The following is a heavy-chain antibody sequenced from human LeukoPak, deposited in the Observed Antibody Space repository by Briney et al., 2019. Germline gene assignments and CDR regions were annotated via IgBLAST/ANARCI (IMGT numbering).Heavy chain of an antibody. V-gene: IGHV3-21*01. CDR1: GFTFSSYS. CDR2: ISSSSSYI. D-gene: IGHD2-2*01. Sequence: PGGSLRLSCAASGFTFSSYSMNWVRQAPGEGLEWVSSISSSSSYIYYADSVKGRFTISRDNAKNSLYLQMNSLRAEDTAVYYCARDLGRYCSSTSCYPFDYWGQGTLVTVSS. J-gene: IGHJ4*02. CDR3: ARDLGRYCSSTSCYPFDY.